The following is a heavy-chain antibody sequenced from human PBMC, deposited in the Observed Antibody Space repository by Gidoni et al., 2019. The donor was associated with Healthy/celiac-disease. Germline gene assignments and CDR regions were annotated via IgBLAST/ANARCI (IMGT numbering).Heavy chain of an antibody. V-gene: IGHV4-39*01. J-gene: IGHJ4*02. CDR3: ARLGRVAAAAIDY. CDR2: IYYCGST. D-gene: IGHD6-13*01. Sequence: QLQLQESGPGLVKPSETLSLTCTVSGGSISSSSYYWGWIRQPPGKGLEWIGSIYYCGSTYYNPSLKSRVTISVDTSKNQFSLKLSSVTAADTAVYYCARLGRVAAAAIDYWGQGTLVTVSS. CDR1: GGSISSSSYY.